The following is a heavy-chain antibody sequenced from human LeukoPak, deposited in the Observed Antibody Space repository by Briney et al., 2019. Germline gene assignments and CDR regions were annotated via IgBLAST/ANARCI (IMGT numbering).Heavy chain of an antibody. J-gene: IGHJ4*02. Sequence: KPSETLSLTCAVYGGSFSGYYWSWIRQPPGKGLEWIGEINHSGSTNYNPSLKSRVTISVDTSKNQFSLKLSSVTAADTAVYYCARDSCSSTGCSSRAYYFDYWGQGTLVTVSS. D-gene: IGHD2-2*01. CDR2: INHSGST. CDR3: ARDSCSSTGCSSRAYYFDY. V-gene: IGHV4-34*01. CDR1: GGSFSGYY.